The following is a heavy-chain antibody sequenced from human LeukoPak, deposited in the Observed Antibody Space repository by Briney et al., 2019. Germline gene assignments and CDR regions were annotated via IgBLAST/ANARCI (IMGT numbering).Heavy chain of an antibody. Sequence: GASVKVSCKASGYTFTSYYMHWVRQAPGQGLEWMGWISAYNGNTNYAQKLQGRVTMTTDTSTSTAYMELRSLRSDDTAVYYCARDLDIVVGGSGAFDIWGQGTMVTVSS. J-gene: IGHJ3*02. CDR3: ARDLDIVVGGSGAFDI. CDR1: GYTFTSYY. D-gene: IGHD2-2*01. V-gene: IGHV1-18*04. CDR2: ISAYNGNT.